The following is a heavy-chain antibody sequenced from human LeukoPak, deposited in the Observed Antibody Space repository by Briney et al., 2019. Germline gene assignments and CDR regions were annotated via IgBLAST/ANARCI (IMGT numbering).Heavy chain of an antibody. Sequence: SETLSLTCAVSGGSISSSNWWSWVRQPPGKGLEWIGEIYHSGSTNYNPSLKSRVTISVDKSKNQFSLKLSSVTAADTAVYYCARETRGYSGYDPPTFDYWGQGTLVTVSS. J-gene: IGHJ4*02. CDR3: ARETRGYSGYDPPTFDY. CDR1: GGSISSSNW. CDR2: IYHSGST. D-gene: IGHD5-12*01. V-gene: IGHV4-4*02.